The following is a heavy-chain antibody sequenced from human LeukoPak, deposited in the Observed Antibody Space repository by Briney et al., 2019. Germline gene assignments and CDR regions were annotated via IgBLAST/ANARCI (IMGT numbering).Heavy chain of an antibody. CDR3: ARGDRATVTLY. V-gene: IGHV1-46*01. CDR1: GGTFSSYA. D-gene: IGHD4-17*01. CDR2: INPSGGRT. Sequence: ASVKVSCKASGGTFSSYAISWVRQAPGQGLEWMGIINPSGGRTSYAQKFQGRVIMTRDMSTSTVYMELSSLRSEDTAVYYCARGDRATVTLYWGQGTLVTVSS. J-gene: IGHJ4*02.